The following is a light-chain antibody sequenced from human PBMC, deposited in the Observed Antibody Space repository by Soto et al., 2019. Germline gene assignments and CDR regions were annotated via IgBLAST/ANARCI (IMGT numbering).Light chain of an antibody. J-gene: IGKJ1*01. Sequence: DIQMTQSPSTLSGSVGDRVTITCRTSQTISSWLAWYQQKPGKAPKLLIYKASTVKSGVPSRFSGSGSGTEFTLTISSLQPDDFAPYYCQHYNSYAEAFGQGNKVELK. CDR3: QHYNSYAEA. CDR1: QTISSW. CDR2: KAS. V-gene: IGKV1-5*03.